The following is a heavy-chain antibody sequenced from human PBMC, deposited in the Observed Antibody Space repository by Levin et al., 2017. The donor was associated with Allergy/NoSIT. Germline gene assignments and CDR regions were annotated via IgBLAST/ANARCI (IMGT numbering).Heavy chain of an antibody. CDR2: IYSDGRT. J-gene: IGHJ5*02. V-gene: IGHV3-53*01. D-gene: IGHD3-10*01. CDR1: GFSVSTNY. CDR3: ARDQFLHGSASGGWFDP. Sequence: GGSLRLSFASSGFSVSTNYMNWIRQAPGKGLEWVSVIYSDGRTIYADSVKGRVTISRDNLKNTLYLQMNSLGVEDTAVYYCARDQFLHGSASGGWFDPWGQGTLVTVSS.